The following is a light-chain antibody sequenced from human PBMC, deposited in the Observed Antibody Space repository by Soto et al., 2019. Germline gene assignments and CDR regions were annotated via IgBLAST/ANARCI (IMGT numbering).Light chain of an antibody. CDR1: SSDVGGYNY. CDR2: DVS. Sequence: QSALTQPASVSGSPGQSITISCTGTSSDVGGYNYVSWYQQHPGKAPKLMIYDVSHRPSGVSNRFSGSKSGNTASLTISGLQAEDEADYYCRSYTSSSTYVVFGGGTKLTVL. V-gene: IGLV2-14*01. CDR3: RSYTSSSTYVV. J-gene: IGLJ2*01.